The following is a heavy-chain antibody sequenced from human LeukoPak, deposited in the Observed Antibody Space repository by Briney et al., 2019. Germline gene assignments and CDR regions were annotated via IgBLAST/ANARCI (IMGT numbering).Heavy chain of an antibody. CDR2: INPNSGGT. J-gene: IGHJ6*03. CDR1: GYTFTGYY. Sequence: ASVKVSCKASGYTFTGYYMHWVRQAPGQGLEWMGWINPNSGGTNYAQKFQGRVTMTRDTSISTAYMELSRLRSDDTAVYYCAREGDYGDQSNYYYYMDVWGKGTTVTISS. CDR3: AREGDYGDQSNYYYYMDV. V-gene: IGHV1-2*02. D-gene: IGHD4-17*01.